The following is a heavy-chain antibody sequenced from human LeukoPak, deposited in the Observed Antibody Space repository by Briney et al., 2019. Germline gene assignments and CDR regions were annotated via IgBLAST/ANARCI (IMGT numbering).Heavy chain of an antibody. J-gene: IGHJ4*02. Sequence: SETLSLTCAVYGGSFSGYYWSWIRQPPGKGLEWIGEIDHSGSTNYNPSLKSRVTISVDTSKNQFSLKLSSVTAADTVVYYCARGRGYSGYEYDYWGQGTLVTVSS. CDR3: ARGRGYSGYEYDY. CDR2: IDHSGST. D-gene: IGHD5-12*01. CDR1: GGSFSGYY. V-gene: IGHV4-34*01.